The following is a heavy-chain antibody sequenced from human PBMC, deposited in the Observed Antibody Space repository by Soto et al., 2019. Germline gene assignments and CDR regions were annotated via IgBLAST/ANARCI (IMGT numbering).Heavy chain of an antibody. CDR3: AHSPWGAAPDY. CDR2: IYWNDDK. J-gene: IGHJ4*02. V-gene: IGHV2-5*01. CDR1: GFPLSARGVG. Sequence: SGPTLVNPTETLTLTCTVSGFPLSARGVGVGWIRQPPGKALEWLAIIYWNDDKRYSPSLKSRLTITKDTSKNQVILTMTNTDPVDTAKYYCAHSPWGAAPDYWGQGTLVTVSS. D-gene: IGHD3-16*01.